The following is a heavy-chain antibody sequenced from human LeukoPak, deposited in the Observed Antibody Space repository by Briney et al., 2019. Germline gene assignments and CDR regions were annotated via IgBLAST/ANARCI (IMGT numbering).Heavy chain of an antibody. CDR3: AKGNNSFSFTFDY. D-gene: IGHD1-14*01. CDR1: LFTHLDFS. Sequence: GGALRLSCVASLFTHLDFSMHSVRPPPAKRVAWVSLLSGDGSHTHYADSVKGRFTISRDNSRNSLFLQMTSLRVEDTAFYYCAKGNNSFSFTFDYWGRGALVTVSS. CDR2: LSGDGSHT. V-gene: IGHV3-43*02. J-gene: IGHJ4*02.